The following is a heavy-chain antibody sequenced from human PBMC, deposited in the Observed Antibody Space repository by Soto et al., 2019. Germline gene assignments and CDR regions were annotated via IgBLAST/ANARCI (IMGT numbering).Heavy chain of an antibody. D-gene: IGHD1-26*01. CDR2: IYYSGST. J-gene: IGHJ4*02. CDR3: ARRYGGNLDY. Sequence: QVQLQESGPGLVKPSETLSLTCTVSGGSISNFYWSWIRQPPGKGLEWIGYIYYSGSTNYNPSLTSRVTISVDTSTNQFSLKLSSVTAADAAVYFCARRYGGNLDYWGQGTLVTVSS. CDR1: GGSISNFY. V-gene: IGHV4-59*08.